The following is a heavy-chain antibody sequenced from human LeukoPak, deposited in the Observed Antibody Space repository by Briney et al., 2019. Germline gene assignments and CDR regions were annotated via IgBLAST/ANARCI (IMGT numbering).Heavy chain of an antibody. CDR3: ARRAMVRRVKSYYYGMDV. CDR1: GGSISSYY. CDR2: IYYSGST. V-gene: IGHV4-59*08. J-gene: IGHJ6*02. Sequence: SETLSLTCTASGGSISSYYWSWIRQPPGKGLEWIGNIYYSGSTNYNPSLKSRVTISVDTSKNQFSLKLSSVTAADTAVYYCARRAMVRRVKSYYYGMDVWGQGTTVTVSS. D-gene: IGHD3-10*01.